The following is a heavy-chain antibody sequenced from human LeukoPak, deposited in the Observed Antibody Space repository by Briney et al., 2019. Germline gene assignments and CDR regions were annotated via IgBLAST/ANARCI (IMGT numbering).Heavy chain of an antibody. CDR3: MAYNGNVECDIDF. CDR1: GFIFSNYG. D-gene: IGHD1-1*01. V-gene: IGHV3-30*02. CDR2: IRYDGNKK. Sequence: PGGSLRLSSAGSGFIFSNYGLHWVRQAPAKGLEWVAFIRYDGNKKYYADSVKGRFTISRDNSKNTLFLQMNSLRAEDMAVYYCMAYNGNVECDIDFWGQGTLVTVSS. J-gene: IGHJ4*02.